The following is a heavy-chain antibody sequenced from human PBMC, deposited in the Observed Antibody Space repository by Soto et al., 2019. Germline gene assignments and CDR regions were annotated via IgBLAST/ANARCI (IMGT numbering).Heavy chain of an antibody. J-gene: IGHJ6*02. D-gene: IGHD3-10*01. CDR1: GFTFSLYA. CDR2: IPNSGGRT. Sequence: GGSRRLSCAASGFTFSLYAMTWVRQAPGKGLEWVSSIPNSGGRTSLADSVKGRFTISRDNSKNTLYLQMNSLRDEDTAVYYCASRGRYYGMDVWGQGTTVTVSS. V-gene: IGHV3-23*01. CDR3: ASRGRYYGMDV.